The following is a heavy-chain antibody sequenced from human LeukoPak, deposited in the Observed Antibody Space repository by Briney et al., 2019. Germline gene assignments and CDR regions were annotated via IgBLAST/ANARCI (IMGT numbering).Heavy chain of an antibody. Sequence: ASVKVSCKASGYTFTSYYMHWVRQAPGQGLEWMGIINPGGGSTSYAQKFQGRVTMTRDTSTSTVYMELSSLRSEDTAVYYCARGNNYYGSGSYSDYWGQGTLVTVSS. CDR3: ARGNNYYGSGSYSDY. V-gene: IGHV1-46*01. J-gene: IGHJ4*02. D-gene: IGHD3-10*01. CDR2: INPGGGST. CDR1: GYTFTSYY.